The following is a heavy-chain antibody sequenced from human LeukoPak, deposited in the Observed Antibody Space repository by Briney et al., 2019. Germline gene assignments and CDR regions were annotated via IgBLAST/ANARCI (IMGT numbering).Heavy chain of an antibody. CDR2: INHSGST. V-gene: IGHV4-34*01. CDR3: ARSLGGYSGYDDKSFDY. D-gene: IGHD5-12*01. J-gene: IGHJ4*02. Sequence: SETLSLTCTVSGGSISGYYWSWIRQPPGKGLEWIGEINHSGSTNYNPSLKSRVTISVDTSKNQFSLKLSSVTAADTAVYYCARSLGGYSGYDDKSFDYWGQGTLVTVSS. CDR1: GGSISGYY.